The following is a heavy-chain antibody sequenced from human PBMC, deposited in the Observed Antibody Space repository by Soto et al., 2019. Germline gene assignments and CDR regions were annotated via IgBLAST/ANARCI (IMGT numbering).Heavy chain of an antibody. CDR2: IYYSGST. J-gene: IGHJ4*02. CDR3: ARLCSSTSCLLDY. CDR1: GGYIRSSSYY. D-gene: IGHD2-2*01. Sequence: PSETLSLTCTVAGGYIRSSSYYWGWIRQPPGKGLEWIGSIYYSGSTFYNPSLKSRVTISVDTSKNQSSLKLSSVTAADTAVYYCARLCSSTSCLLDYWGQGTLVTVSS. V-gene: IGHV4-39*01.